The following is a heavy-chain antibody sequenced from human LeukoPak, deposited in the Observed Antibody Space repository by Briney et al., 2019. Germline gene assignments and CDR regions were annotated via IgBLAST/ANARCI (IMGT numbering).Heavy chain of an antibody. J-gene: IGHJ5*02. Sequence: GESLKISCKGSGYSFTSYWIGWVRQVPGKGLEWMGVIFPGDSDTRYSPSFQGQFTISADNSISTAYLQWSSLKASDTAMYYCARAYDSSGYFSFVPWGQGTLVTVSS. CDR1: GYSFTSYW. D-gene: IGHD3-22*01. CDR2: IFPGDSDT. V-gene: IGHV5-51*01. CDR3: ARAYDSSGYFSFVP.